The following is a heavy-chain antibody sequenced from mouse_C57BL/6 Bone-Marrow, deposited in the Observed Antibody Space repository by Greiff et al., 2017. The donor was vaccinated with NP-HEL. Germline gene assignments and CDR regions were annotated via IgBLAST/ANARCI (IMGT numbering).Heavy chain of an antibody. Sequence: VQLQQSGAELVKPGASVTVSCKASGYTFTSYWMHWVKQRPGQGLEWIGRIHPSDSDTNYNQKFKGKATLTVDKSSSTAYLQLRSLTSYDFAVYYCAIWTYYSSPRDYWGQGTTLTFSS. D-gene: IGHD2-5*01. J-gene: IGHJ2*01. CDR2: IHPSDSDT. CDR1: GYTFTSYW. CDR3: AIWTYYSSPRDY. V-gene: IGHV1-74*01.